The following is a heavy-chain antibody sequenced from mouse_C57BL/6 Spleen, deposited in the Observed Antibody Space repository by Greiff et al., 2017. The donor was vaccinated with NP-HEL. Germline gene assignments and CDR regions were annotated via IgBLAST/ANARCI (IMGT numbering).Heavy chain of an antibody. D-gene: IGHD2-4*01. CDR3: TRDDSYYFDY. V-gene: IGHV1-15*01. Sequence: VQLQQSGAELVRPGASVTLSCKASGYTFTDYEMHWVKQTPVHGLEWIGAIDPETGGTAYNQKFKGKAILTADKSSSTAYIELRSLTSEDSAVYYCTRDDSYYFDYWGQGTTLTVSS. CDR2: IDPETGGT. J-gene: IGHJ2*01. CDR1: GYTFTDYE.